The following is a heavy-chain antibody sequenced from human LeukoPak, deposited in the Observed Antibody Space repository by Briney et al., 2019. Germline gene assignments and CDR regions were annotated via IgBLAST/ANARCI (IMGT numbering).Heavy chain of an antibody. Sequence: PSETLSLTCTVSGGSISTYYWSWIRQPPGKGLEWIGYIYYSGSTNYNPSLKSRVTISVDTSKNQFSLKLSSVTAADTAVYYCARDYNWSYFDYWGREPWSPSPQ. CDR1: GGSISTYY. CDR3: ARDYNWSYFDY. CDR2: IYYSGST. D-gene: IGHD1-20*01. J-gene: IGHJ4*02. V-gene: IGHV4-59*01.